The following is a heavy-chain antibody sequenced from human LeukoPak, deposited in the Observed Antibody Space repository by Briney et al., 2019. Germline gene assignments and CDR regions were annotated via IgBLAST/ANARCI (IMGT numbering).Heavy chain of an antibody. D-gene: IGHD1-26*01. Sequence: PSETLSLTCAVSGGSISSGDYSWSWIRQPPGKGLDWIGYFYHSGSTYYNPSLKSRVTISVDRSKNQFSLRLSSVTAADTAVYYCARVKRSGSYYRVYYYYGMDVWGQGTTVTVSS. CDR3: ARVKRSGSYYRVYYYYGMDV. V-gene: IGHV4-30-2*01. CDR1: GGSISSGDYS. CDR2: FYHSGST. J-gene: IGHJ6*02.